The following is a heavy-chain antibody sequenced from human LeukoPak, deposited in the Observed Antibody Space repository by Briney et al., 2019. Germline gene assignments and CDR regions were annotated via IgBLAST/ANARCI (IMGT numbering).Heavy chain of an antibody. CDR2: IKQDGSEK. V-gene: IGHV3-7*01. CDR3: ARDVYDFWSGYTRFDP. Sequence: GGSLRLSCAASGFTFSSYWMSWVRQAPGKGLEWVANIKQDGSEKYYVDSVKGRFTTSRENAKSSLYLKMNSLRAEETAVYYCARDVYDFWSGYTRFDPWGQGTLVTVSS. J-gene: IGHJ5*02. CDR1: GFTFSSYW. D-gene: IGHD3-3*01.